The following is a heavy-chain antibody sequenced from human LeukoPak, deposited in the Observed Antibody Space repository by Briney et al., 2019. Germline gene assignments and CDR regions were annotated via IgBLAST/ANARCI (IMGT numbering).Heavy chain of an antibody. Sequence: GASVKVSCKASGDTFTSYGISWVRQAPGQGLEWMGWISAYNGNTNYAQKLQGRVTMTTDTSTSTAYMELRSLRSDDTAVYYCARDDEKSLRGLPPVDAFDIWGQGTMVTVSS. CDR3: ARDDEKSLRGLPPVDAFDI. D-gene: IGHD1-14*01. CDR1: GDTFTSYG. V-gene: IGHV1-18*01. CDR2: ISAYNGNT. J-gene: IGHJ3*02.